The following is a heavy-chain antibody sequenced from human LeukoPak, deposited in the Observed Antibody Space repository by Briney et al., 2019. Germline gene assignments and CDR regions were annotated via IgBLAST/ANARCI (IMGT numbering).Heavy chain of an antibody. CDR1: GGSISSSSYY. J-gene: IGHJ4*02. CDR3: ARDNTPTVYDSSGYLVY. V-gene: IGHV4-39*07. D-gene: IGHD3-22*01. Sequence: SETLSLTCTVSGGSISSSSYYWGWIHQPPGKGLEWIGSIYYSGSTYYNPSLKSRVTISVDTSKNQFSLKLSSVTAADTAVYYCARDNTPTVYDSSGYLVYWGQGTLVTVSS. CDR2: IYYSGST.